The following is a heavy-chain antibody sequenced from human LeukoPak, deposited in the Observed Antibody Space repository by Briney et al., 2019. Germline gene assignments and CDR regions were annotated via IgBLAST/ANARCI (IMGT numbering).Heavy chain of an antibody. J-gene: IGHJ4*02. Sequence: PGRSLRLSCAASGFTFSTYAMHWVRQAPGKGLEWVAVVSNDGTNKIYVDSVKGRFTISRDNSKNTLYLQMSSLRAEDTAVYYCVKDRYCSSTSCWLFDYWGQGTLVTVSS. CDR3: VKDRYCSSTSCWLFDY. D-gene: IGHD2-2*01. CDR1: GFTFSTYA. V-gene: IGHV3-30*14. CDR2: VSNDGTNK.